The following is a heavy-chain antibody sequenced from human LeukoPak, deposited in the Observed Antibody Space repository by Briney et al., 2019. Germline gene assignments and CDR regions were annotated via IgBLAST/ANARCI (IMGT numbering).Heavy chain of an antibody. CDR3: AKLGRYNYDASGYYLDY. V-gene: IGHV3-23*01. CDR2: TSAGGGGT. J-gene: IGHJ4*02. Sequence: GGSLRLSCAASGFTFSSYAMSWVRQAPGKGLEWVSGTSAGGGGTYYAASVKGRFTISRDNSKSTLSLQMDSLRAEDTAIYYCAKLGRYNYDASGYYLDYWGQGTLVTVSS. CDR1: GFTFSSYA. D-gene: IGHD3-22*01.